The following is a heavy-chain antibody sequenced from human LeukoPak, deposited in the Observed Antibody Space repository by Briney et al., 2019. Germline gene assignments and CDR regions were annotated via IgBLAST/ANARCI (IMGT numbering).Heavy chain of an antibody. V-gene: IGHV1-2*02. CDR1: GYTFTGYY. Sequence: ASMKVSCKASGYTFTGYYMHWVRQAPGQGLEWMGWINPNSGGTNYAQKFQGRVTMTRDTSISTAYMKLSRLRSDDTAVYYCARVYYDILTGYPWFDYWGQGTLVTVSS. J-gene: IGHJ4*02. CDR2: INPNSGGT. D-gene: IGHD3-9*01. CDR3: ARVYYDILTGYPWFDY.